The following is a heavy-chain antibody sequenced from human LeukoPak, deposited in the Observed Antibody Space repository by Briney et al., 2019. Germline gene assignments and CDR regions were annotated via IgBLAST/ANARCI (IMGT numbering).Heavy chain of an antibody. CDR3: AKSSSPYYYYNYMDV. V-gene: IGHV3-33*06. D-gene: IGHD2-2*01. J-gene: IGHJ6*03. Sequence: PGRSLRLSCAASGFTFSSYGMHWVRQAPGKGLEWVAVIWYDGSNKYYADSVKGRFTISRDNSKNTLYLQMNSLRAEDTAVYYCAKSSSPYYYYNYMDVWGKGPTGRVSS. CDR1: GFTFSSYG. CDR2: IWYDGSNK.